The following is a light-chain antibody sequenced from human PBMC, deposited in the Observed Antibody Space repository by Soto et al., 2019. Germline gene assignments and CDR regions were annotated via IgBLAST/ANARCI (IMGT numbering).Light chain of an antibody. CDR1: SSDVGGYDF. Sequence: QSALTQPAYVSGSPGQSITISCTGTSSDVGGYDFVSWYQQHRGKAPKLMIYEVSNRPSGVSHRFSGSKSGNTASLTISGLQAEDEADYYCSSYTTDNTLFGGGTKVTVL. CDR3: SSYTTDNTL. V-gene: IGLV2-14*01. J-gene: IGLJ2*01. CDR2: EVS.